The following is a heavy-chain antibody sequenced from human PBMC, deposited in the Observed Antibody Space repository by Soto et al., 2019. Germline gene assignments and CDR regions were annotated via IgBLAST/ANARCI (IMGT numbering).Heavy chain of an antibody. D-gene: IGHD6-19*01. J-gene: IGHJ4*02. CDR3: AGRDSGWYNYLDC. Sequence: PGGTLRLSCAASGFTFSSYWMSWVRQAPGKGLEWVANIKQDGSEKYYVDSVKGLFTISRYNAKNSLYLQMYSLSAEDTAVYYGAGRDSGWYNYLDCWGQGTRVTVSS. CDR1: GFTFSSYW. V-gene: IGHV3-7*01. CDR2: IKQDGSEK.